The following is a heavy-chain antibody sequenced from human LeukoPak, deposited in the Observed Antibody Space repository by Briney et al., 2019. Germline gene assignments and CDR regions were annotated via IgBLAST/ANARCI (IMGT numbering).Heavy chain of an antibody. D-gene: IGHD4-17*01. CDR1: GYSFPNYW. V-gene: IGHV5-51*01. CDR3: ARGAVTTNFDY. Sequence: GESLKISCQGSGYSFPNYWIGWVRQRPGKGLEWMGIIYPSDSDTRYSPSFRGQVTISADKSLNTAYLQWSSLKASDTAKYYCARGAVTTNFDYWGQGTLVVVSS. CDR2: IYPSDSDT. J-gene: IGHJ4*02.